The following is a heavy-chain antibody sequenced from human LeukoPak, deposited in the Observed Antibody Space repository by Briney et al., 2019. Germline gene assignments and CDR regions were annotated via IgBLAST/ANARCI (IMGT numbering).Heavy chain of an antibody. CDR1: GGSFSGYY. J-gene: IGHJ4*02. CDR3: ARQGLGTGTTLGFDY. D-gene: IGHD1-1*01. Sequence: PSETLSLTCAVYGGSFSGYYWSWIRQPPGKGLEWIREINHSGSTNYNPSLKSRVTISVDTSKNQFSLKLSSVTAADTAVYYCARQGLGTGTTLGFDYWGQGTLVTVSS. CDR2: INHSGST. V-gene: IGHV4-34*01.